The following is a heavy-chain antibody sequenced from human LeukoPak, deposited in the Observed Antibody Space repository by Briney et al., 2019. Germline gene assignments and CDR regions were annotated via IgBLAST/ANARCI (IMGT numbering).Heavy chain of an antibody. CDR2: IYYSGST. J-gene: IGHJ6*02. CDR3: ARGSRVWYYYYYGMDV. CDR1: GGSISSGDYY. V-gene: IGHV4-30-4*01. Sequence: RSSETLSLTCTVSGGSISSGDYYWSWIRQPPGKGLEWIGYIYYSGSTYYNPSLKSRVTISVDTSKNQFSLKLSSVTAADTAVYYCARGSRVWYYYYYGMDVWGQGTTVTVSS.